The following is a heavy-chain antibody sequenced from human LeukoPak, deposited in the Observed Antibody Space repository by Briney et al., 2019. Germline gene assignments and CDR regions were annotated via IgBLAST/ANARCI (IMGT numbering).Heavy chain of an antibody. D-gene: IGHD2-2*01. Sequence: GGSLRLSCAGSGFTFSDAWMNWVRQAPGKGLEWVAVISYDGSNKYYADSVKGRFTISRDNSKNTLYLQMNSLRAEDTAVYYCAREYQLLSFDYWGQGTLVTVSS. CDR2: ISYDGSNK. CDR1: GFTFSDAW. J-gene: IGHJ4*02. V-gene: IGHV3-30*03. CDR3: AREYQLLSFDY.